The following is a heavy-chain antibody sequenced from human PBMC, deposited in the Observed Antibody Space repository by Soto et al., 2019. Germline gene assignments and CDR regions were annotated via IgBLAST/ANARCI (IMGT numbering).Heavy chain of an antibody. CDR2: IYYSRST. CDR1: GGSINNYY. CDR3: ARGALTTYFDY. J-gene: IGHJ4*02. Sequence: WETLSLTCTVSGGSINNYYWSWIRQPPGKGLEWIGFIYYSRSTNYNPSLKSRVTVSVDTSKNQFSLKLTSMTVADTAVYYCARGALTTYFDYWGQGTLVTVSS. V-gene: IGHV4-59*01.